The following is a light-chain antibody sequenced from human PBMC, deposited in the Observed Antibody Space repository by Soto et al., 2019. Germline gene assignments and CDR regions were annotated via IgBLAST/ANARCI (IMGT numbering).Light chain of an antibody. CDR1: QSITIY. CDR2: GAY. J-gene: IGKJ1*01. CDR3: KQSYSTLWT. V-gene: IGKV1-39*01. Sequence: DIQMTQSPSSLSASVGDRVTITCRASQSITIYLNWYQQKPGEAPNLLIFGAYTLQSGVQSRFSGSGSGTDFTLTIRSLQPEDFATYYCKQSYSTLWTFGQGTKVDIK.